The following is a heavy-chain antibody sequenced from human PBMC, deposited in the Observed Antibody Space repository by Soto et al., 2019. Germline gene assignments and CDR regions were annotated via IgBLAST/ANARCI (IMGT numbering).Heavy chain of an antibody. CDR1: GYTFSSYG. J-gene: IGHJ4*02. CDR3: ARAAGGGSSWATY. CDR2: ITVYNGNT. V-gene: IGHV1-18*01. Sequence: QVQLVQSGAEVKKPGASVKVSCKTSGYTFSSYGITWVRQAPGQGLEWMGWITVYNGNTNYAQKFQGRLTLTADTSTSTAYMELRSLRPDDTAVYFCARAAGGGSSWATYWGQGTLVTVSS. D-gene: IGHD1-26*01.